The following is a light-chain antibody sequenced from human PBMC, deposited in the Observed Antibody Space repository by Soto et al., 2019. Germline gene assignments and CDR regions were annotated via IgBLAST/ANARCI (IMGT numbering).Light chain of an antibody. CDR3: SSYAGSNIVV. Sequence: QSALTQPPSASGSPGQSVTISCTGTSSDVGGYKYVSWYQQHPGKAPKLMIYEVSKRPSGVPDRFSGSKSGNTASLTVSGLQAVDEADYYCSSYAGSNIVVFGGGTKLTVL. CDR2: EVS. V-gene: IGLV2-8*01. J-gene: IGLJ2*01. CDR1: SSDVGGYKY.